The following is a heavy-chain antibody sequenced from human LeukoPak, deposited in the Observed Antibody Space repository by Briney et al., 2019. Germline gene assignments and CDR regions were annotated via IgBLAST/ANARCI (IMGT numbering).Heavy chain of an antibody. CDR1: GYTFTSYG. J-gene: IGHJ4*02. D-gene: IGHD3-22*01. Sequence: ASVKVSCKPSGYTFTSYGISWVRQAPGQGLEWMGWISAYNGNTNYAQKLQGRVTMTTDTSTSTAYMELRSLRSDDTAVYYCARAGPRITMIVVVITHFDYWGQGTLVTVSS. CDR3: ARAGPRITMIVVVITHFDY. CDR2: ISAYNGNT. V-gene: IGHV1-18*01.